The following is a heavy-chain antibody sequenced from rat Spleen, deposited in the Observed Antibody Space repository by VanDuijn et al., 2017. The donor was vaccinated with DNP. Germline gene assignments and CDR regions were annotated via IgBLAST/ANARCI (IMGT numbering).Heavy chain of an antibody. CDR2: ISYSGST. V-gene: IGHV3-1*01. D-gene: IGHD1-2*01. CDR3: ARSIFDYSNYIPFDY. J-gene: IGHJ2*01. Sequence: EVQLQESGPGLVKPSQSLSLTCSVTGYSITSYYWAWIREFPGNKMEWMGYISYSGSTNYNPSLKSRISITRDTSKNQFFLHLNSVTTEDTATYYCARSIFDYSNYIPFDYWGQGVMVTVSS. CDR1: GYSITSYY.